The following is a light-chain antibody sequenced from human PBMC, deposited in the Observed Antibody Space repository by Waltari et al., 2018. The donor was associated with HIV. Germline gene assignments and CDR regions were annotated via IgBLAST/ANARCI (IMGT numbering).Light chain of an antibody. J-gene: IGKJ2*01. CDR2: KTS. CDR3: MQALQAYS. CDR1: QTLLYSDGYKY. Sequence: IVMTQSPLSLPVTPGESASISCRSSQTLLYSDGYKYLDWYQQKPWQSPRLLIYKTSNRASGVSDRFSGSASGTDFTLRISRVEAEDVGVYYCMQALQAYSFGQGTKLEIK. V-gene: IGKV2-28*01.